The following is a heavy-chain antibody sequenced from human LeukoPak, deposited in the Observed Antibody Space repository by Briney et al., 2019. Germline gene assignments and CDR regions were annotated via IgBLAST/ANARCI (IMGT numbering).Heavy chain of an antibody. V-gene: IGHV1-58*01. D-gene: IGHD1-26*01. Sequence: SVKVSCKASEFTFTSSAVHWVRQARGQRLEWIGWIVVGSGNTNYAQKFQERVTITRDMSTSTAYMELSSLRSEDTAVYYCAAGRVGAVPYFDYWGQGTLVTVSS. J-gene: IGHJ4*02. CDR1: EFTFTSSA. CDR3: AAGRVGAVPYFDY. CDR2: IVVGSGNT.